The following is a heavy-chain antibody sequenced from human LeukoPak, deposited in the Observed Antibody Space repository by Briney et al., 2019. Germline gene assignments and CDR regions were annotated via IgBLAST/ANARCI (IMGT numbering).Heavy chain of an antibody. Sequence: SETLSLTCAVYGGSFSGYYWSWIRQPPGKGLEWIGEINHSGSTNYNPSLKSRVTISVDTSKNQLSLKLSSVTAADTAVYYCARSYSSGWYSAFDIWGQGTMVTVSS. D-gene: IGHD6-19*01. CDR1: GGSFSGYY. V-gene: IGHV4-34*01. CDR3: ARSYSSGWYSAFDI. CDR2: INHSGST. J-gene: IGHJ3*02.